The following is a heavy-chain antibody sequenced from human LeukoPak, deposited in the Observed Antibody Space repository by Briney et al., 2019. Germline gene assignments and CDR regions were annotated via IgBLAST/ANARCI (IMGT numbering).Heavy chain of an antibody. D-gene: IGHD3-3*01. CDR1: GGSISSGSYY. V-gene: IGHV4-61*02. CDR3: ARVSWSDDFWSGYIDY. J-gene: IGHJ4*02. CDR2: IYTSGST. Sequence: SQTLSLTCTVSGGSISSGSYYWSWIRQPAGKGLEWIGRIYTSGSTNYNPSLKSRVTISVDTSKNQFSLKLSSVTAADTAVYYCARVSWSDDFWSGYIDYWGQGTLVTVSS.